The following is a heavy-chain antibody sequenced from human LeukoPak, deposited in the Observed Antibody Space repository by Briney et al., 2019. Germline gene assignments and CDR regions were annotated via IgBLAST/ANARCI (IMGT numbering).Heavy chain of an antibody. Sequence: ASVKVSCKASGGTFSSYAISWVRQAPGQGLEWMGRIIPIFGTANYAQKFQGRVTITTDESTSTAYMELSSLRSEDTAVYYCARTRDCSSTSCYYYRTAFDYWGQGTLVTVSS. CDR1: GGTFSSYA. J-gene: IGHJ4*02. CDR2: IIPIFGTA. D-gene: IGHD2-2*01. V-gene: IGHV1-69*05. CDR3: ARTRDCSSTSCYYYRTAFDY.